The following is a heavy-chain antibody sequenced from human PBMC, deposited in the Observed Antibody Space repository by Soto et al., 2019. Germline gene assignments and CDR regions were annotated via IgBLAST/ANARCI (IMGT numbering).Heavy chain of an antibody. Sequence: ASVQVSCKASGYTFTSYAMHWVRQAPGQRLEWMGWINPKSGGTNYAQKFQGGVTMTRDTSISTVYMEVSRLRSDDTAVYYCARENIFGVVREYYFDYWGQGTLVTVSS. CDR1: GYTFTSYA. D-gene: IGHD3-3*01. CDR3: ARENIFGVVREYYFDY. CDR2: INPKSGGT. J-gene: IGHJ4*02. V-gene: IGHV1-2*02.